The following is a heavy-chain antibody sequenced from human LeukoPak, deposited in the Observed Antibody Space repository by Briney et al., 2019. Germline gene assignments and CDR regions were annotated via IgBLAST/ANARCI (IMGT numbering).Heavy chain of an antibody. J-gene: IGHJ5*02. CDR1: GFTVSSNH. V-gene: IGHV3-53*01. CDR2: IYSGGST. D-gene: IGHD3-9*01. Sequence: GGSLRLSCAASGFTVSSNHMSWVRQAPGKGLEWVSVIYSGGSTYYADSVKGRFTISRDNSKNTLYLQMNSLRAEDTAVYYCARTGYANNWFDPWGQGTLATVSS. CDR3: ARTGYANNWFDP.